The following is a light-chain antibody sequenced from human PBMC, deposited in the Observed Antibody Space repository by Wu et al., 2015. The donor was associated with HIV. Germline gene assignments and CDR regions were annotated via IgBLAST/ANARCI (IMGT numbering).Light chain of an antibody. CDR1: QSISNW. CDR2: KAS. Sequence: DIQMTQSPSTLSASVGDRVTITCRASQSISNWLAWYQQKPGKAPKLLIYKASSLESGVPSRFSGGGSGSEFTLTISTLQPDDFATYYCLQDYNYPWTFGQGTKVQIK. J-gene: IGKJ1*01. CDR3: LQDYNYPWT. V-gene: IGKV1-5*03.